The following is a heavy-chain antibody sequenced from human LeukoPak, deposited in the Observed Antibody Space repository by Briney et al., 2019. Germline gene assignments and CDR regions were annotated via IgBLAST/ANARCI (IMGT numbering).Heavy chain of an antibody. CDR2: IYTSGST. CDR1: GGSISSYY. V-gene: IGHV4-4*07. D-gene: IGHD6-13*01. CDR3: ARDRSSWTRYYYYYMDV. J-gene: IGHJ6*03. Sequence: SETLSLTCTVSGGSISSYYWSWIRQPAGKGLEWIGRIYTSGSTNYNPSLKSRVTMSVDTSKNQFSLKLSSVTAADTAVYYCARDRSSWTRYYYYYMDVWGKGTTVTVSS.